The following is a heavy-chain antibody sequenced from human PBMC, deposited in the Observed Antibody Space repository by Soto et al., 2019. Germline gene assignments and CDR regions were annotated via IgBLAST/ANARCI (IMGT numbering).Heavy chain of an antibody. D-gene: IGHD2-21*02. V-gene: IGHV1-69*01. CDR3: ARASPVIWGGDTSYRLDSSFDS. J-gene: IGHJ5*01. CDR2: IIPLFGTP. CDR1: GATFSTTG. Sequence: QVQLVQSGAEVRKPGSSLRVSCKSSGATFSTTGISWVRQAPGQGLEWMGGIIPLFGTPKYARKFEGRVSITADESTNTVDMELNRLRPDDAAVYYCARASPVIWGGDTSYRLDSSFDSWGQGSLVIVSS.